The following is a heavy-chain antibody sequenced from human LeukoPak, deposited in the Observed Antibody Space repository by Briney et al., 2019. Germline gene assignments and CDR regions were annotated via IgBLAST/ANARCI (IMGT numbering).Heavy chain of an antibody. CDR1: GFTVSSNY. D-gene: IGHD4-17*01. J-gene: IGHJ4*02. CDR3: AREYGDYAGDY. Sequence: GGSLRLSCAASGFTVSSNYMSWVRQAPGKGLEWVSVIYSGGSTYYADSVKGRFTISRDNSKNTLYLQMNSLRAEDTAVYYCAREYGDYAGDYWGQGTLVTVSS. V-gene: IGHV3-66*01. CDR2: IYSGGST.